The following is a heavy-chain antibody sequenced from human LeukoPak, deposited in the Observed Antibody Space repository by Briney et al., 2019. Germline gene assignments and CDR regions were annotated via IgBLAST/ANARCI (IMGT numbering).Heavy chain of an antibody. V-gene: IGHV5-51*01. J-gene: IGHJ5*02. CDR2: IYPGDSDT. Sequence: GESLKISCKGSGYSFTSYWIGWVRQMPGKDLEWMGIIYPGDSDTRSSPAFRGQVTISADNSISTAYLQWSSLKASDTAMYYCARAGILTGITQFDPWGQGTLVTVSS. CDR3: ARAGILTGITQFDP. D-gene: IGHD3-9*01. CDR1: GYSFTSYW.